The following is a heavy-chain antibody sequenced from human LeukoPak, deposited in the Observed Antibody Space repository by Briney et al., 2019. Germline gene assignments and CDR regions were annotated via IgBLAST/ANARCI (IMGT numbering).Heavy chain of an antibody. CDR1: GGSINSGDYY. V-gene: IGHV4-30-2*01. J-gene: IGHJ4*02. CDR2: IYHSGST. D-gene: IGHD6-6*01. CDR3: ARTSIAARTPFDY. Sequence: SETLSLTCTVSGGSINSGDYYWSWVRQPPGKGLEWIGYIYHSGSTYYNPSLKSRVTISVDRSKNQFSLKLSSVTAADTAVYYCARTSIAARTPFDYWGQGTLVTVSS.